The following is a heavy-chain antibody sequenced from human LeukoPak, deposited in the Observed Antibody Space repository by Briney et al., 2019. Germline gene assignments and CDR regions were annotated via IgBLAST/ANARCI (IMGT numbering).Heavy chain of an antibody. V-gene: IGHV3-21*01. D-gene: IGHD3-10*01. CDR3: ARDRTTMVRDYYYYMDV. Sequence: GGSLRLSCAASGFTFSSYSMNWVRQAPGKGLEWVSSISSSNSYIYYADSVKGRFTISRDNAKNSLYLQMNSLRAEDTAVYYCARDRTTMVRDYYYYMDVWGKGTTVTVSS. CDR1: GFTFSSYS. J-gene: IGHJ6*03. CDR2: ISSSNSYI.